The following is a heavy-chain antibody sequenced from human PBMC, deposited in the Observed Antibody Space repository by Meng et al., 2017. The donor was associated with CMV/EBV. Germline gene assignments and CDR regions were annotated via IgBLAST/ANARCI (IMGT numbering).Heavy chain of an antibody. CDR1: GFTFSSYG. Sequence: GGSLRLSCAASGFTFSSYGMHWVRQAPGKGLEWVAFIRYDGSNKYYADSVKGRFTISRDNSKNTLYLQMNSLRAEDTAVYYCARQMTSIAAAALYYYYGMDVWGQGTTVTVSS. J-gene: IGHJ6*02. V-gene: IGHV3-30*02. D-gene: IGHD6-13*01. CDR2: IRYDGSNK. CDR3: ARQMTSIAAAALYYYYGMDV.